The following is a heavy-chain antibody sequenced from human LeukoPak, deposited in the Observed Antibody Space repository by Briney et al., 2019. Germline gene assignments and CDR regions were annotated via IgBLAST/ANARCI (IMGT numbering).Heavy chain of an antibody. D-gene: IGHD2-2*01. CDR1: GGTFSGHA. J-gene: IGHJ6*02. CDR2: MNPYSGNT. CDR3: ARYCSSTNCHHSGMDV. Sequence: GASVKVSCKASGGTFSGHAINWVRQATGQGLEWMGWMNPYSGNTGYAQKFQGSVTMTRNTSISTAYMELSRLRSEDTAVYYCARYCSSTNCHHSGMDVWGQGTTVTVSS. V-gene: IGHV1-8*01.